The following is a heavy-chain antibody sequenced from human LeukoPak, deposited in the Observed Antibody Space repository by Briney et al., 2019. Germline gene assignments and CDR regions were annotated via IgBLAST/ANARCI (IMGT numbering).Heavy chain of an antibody. D-gene: IGHD3-10*02. CDR1: GFTFSSHS. Sequence: GGSLRLSCAASGFTFSSHSMNWVRQAPGKGLEWVSSISSSSSYIYYADSVKGRFTISRDNAKNSLYLQMNSLRAEDTAIYYCARVSYVRGVTVYYFDHWGQGTLVTVSS. J-gene: IGHJ4*02. CDR3: ARVSYVRGVTVYYFDH. CDR2: ISSSSSYI. V-gene: IGHV3-21*01.